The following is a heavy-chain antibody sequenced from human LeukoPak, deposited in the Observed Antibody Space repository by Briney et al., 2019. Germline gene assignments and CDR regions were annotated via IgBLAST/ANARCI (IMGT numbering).Heavy chain of an antibody. CDR1: GGSFSSRTYY. CDR3: ARAPYYYYKSGYFLLDY. Sequence: SETLSLTCTVSGGSFSSRTYYWSWIRQPPGKGLEWLGYIYSSGSTNYNPSLKSRVTISVDTSKNQFSLKLTSGTAADTAVYYCARAPYYYYKSGYFLLDYWGQGTLVTVPS. CDR2: IYSSGST. D-gene: IGHD3-22*01. J-gene: IGHJ4*02. V-gene: IGHV4-61*01.